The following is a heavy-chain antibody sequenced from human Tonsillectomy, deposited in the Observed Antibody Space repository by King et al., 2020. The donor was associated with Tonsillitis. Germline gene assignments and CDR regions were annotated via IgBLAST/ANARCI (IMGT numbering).Heavy chain of an antibody. Sequence: VQLVESGGGLVQPGGCLRPSFAASGFIFSSSAMSVVRWDAGKGMEWVSSFSGNGASDYYSESAKGLLTVSRDNYKNTLYLQMNSLRAEDTAVYFCAKDPGIAVAGGGDYWGQGTLVTVSS. V-gene: IGHV3-23*04. CDR3: AKDPGIAVAGGGDY. D-gene: IGHD6-19*01. J-gene: IGHJ4*02. CDR1: GFIFSSSA. CDR2: FSGNGASD.